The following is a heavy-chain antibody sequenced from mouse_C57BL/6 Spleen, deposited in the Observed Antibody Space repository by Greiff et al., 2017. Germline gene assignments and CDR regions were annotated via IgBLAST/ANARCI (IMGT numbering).Heavy chain of an antibody. Sequence: VQLQQSGAELVRPGASVTLSCKASGYTFTDYEMHWVKQTPVHGLEWIGAIDPETGGTDYNQKFKGKGTLTADKSSSTADMELRSLTSEDSAVYYCTRLTGAGYFDYWGQGTTLTVSS. CDR2: IDPETGGT. D-gene: IGHD4-1*01. CDR1: GYTFTDYE. CDR3: TRLTGAGYFDY. J-gene: IGHJ2*01. V-gene: IGHV1-15*01.